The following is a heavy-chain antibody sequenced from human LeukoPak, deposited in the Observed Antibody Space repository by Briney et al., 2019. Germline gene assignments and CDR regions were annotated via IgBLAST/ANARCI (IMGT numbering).Heavy chain of an antibody. J-gene: IGHJ5*02. Sequence: SETLSLTCTVSDASVSSSGFHWGWIRQPPGKGLEWIGTMSYTGPTYYNPSLQSRVIISLDTSKNQLSLRLSSVTAADTAVYYCARRLDVAGGWFDHWGQGTPVTVSS. D-gene: IGHD2-15*01. CDR1: DASVSSSGFH. CDR3: ARRLDVAGGWFDH. CDR2: MSYTGPT. V-gene: IGHV4-39*01.